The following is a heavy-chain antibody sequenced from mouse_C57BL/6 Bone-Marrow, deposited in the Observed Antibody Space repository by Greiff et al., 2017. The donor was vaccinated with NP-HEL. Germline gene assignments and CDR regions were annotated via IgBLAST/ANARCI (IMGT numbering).Heavy chain of an antibody. CDR2: ISSGGDYI. CDR1: GFTFSSYA. CDR3: TRVYYGSSIAD. D-gene: IGHD1-1*01. V-gene: IGHV5-9-1*02. Sequence: EVKLMESGEGLVKPGGSLKLSCAASGFTFSSYAMSWVRQTPEKRLEWVAYISSGGDYIYYADTVKGRFTISRDNARNTLYLQMSSLKSEDTAMYYCTRVYYGSSIADWGQGTLVTVSA. J-gene: IGHJ3*01.